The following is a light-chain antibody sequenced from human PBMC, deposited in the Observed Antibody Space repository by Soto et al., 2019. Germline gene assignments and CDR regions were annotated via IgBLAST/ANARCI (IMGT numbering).Light chain of an antibody. J-gene: IGKJ2*01. V-gene: IGKV3-15*01. CDR2: RAS. Sequence: EIVMTQSPATLSVSPGERATLSCRASQSVGGNLAWYQQKPGQAPRLVIYRASTRATGIPARFSGSGSETDFTLTIGSLQSEDFAVYYCQQYNNWPYTFGQGTKLEIK. CDR1: QSVGGN. CDR3: QQYNNWPYT.